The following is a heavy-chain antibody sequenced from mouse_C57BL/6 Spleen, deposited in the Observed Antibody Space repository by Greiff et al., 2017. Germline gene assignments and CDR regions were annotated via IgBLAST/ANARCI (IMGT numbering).Heavy chain of an antibody. CDR3: ARQGYGSSVDY. CDR2: ISGGGGNT. V-gene: IGHV5-9*01. J-gene: IGHJ2*01. Sequence: EVKLVESGGGLVKPVGSLKLSCAASGFTFSSYTMSWVRQTPEKRLEWVATISGGGGNTYYPDSVKGRFTISRDNAKNTLYLQMSSLRSEDTALYYCARQGYGSSVDYWGQGTTLTVSS. D-gene: IGHD1-1*01. CDR1: GFTFSSYT.